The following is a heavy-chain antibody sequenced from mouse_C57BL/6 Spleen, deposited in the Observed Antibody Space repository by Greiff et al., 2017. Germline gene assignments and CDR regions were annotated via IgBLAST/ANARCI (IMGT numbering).Heavy chain of an antibody. J-gene: IGHJ3*01. CDR3: ERYGDYDGFAY. CDR2: IRNKANGYTT. Sequence: EVKVVESGGGLVQPGGSLSLSCAASGFTFTDYYMSWVRQPPGKALEWLGFIRNKANGYTTEYSASVKGRFTISRDNSQSILYLQMNALRAEDSATDYCERYGDYDGFAYWGQGTLVTVSA. V-gene: IGHV7-3*01. CDR1: GFTFTDYY. D-gene: IGHD2-4*01.